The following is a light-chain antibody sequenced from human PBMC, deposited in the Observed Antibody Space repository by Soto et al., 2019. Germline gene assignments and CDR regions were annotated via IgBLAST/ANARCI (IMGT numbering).Light chain of an antibody. CDR3: QQYNSYSPWT. J-gene: IGKJ1*01. CDR1: QSVSSW. V-gene: IGKV1-5*01. Sequence: DIQMTQSPSTLSAPVGDRVTITCRASQSVSSWLAWYQKKPGKAPKLLIYDASSLESGVPSRFSGSGSGTGFTLTISSLQPDDFATYYCQQYNSYSPWTFGQGTKVDIK. CDR2: DAS.